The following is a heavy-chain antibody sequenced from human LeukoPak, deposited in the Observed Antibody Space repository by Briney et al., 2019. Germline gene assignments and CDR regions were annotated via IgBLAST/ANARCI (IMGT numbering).Heavy chain of an antibody. D-gene: IGHD5-18*01. V-gene: IGHV4-39*01. CDR1: GGSLSSSSYY. J-gene: IGHJ4*02. CDR3: ARRYNYGYFDY. Sequence: SETLSLTCTVPGGSLSSSSYYWGWIRQPPGKGLEWIGSFYYSESTYYNPSLKSRVTISVDTSKNQFSLNLTSVTAADTAVYYCARRYNYGYFDYWGQGTLVIVSS. CDR2: FYYSEST.